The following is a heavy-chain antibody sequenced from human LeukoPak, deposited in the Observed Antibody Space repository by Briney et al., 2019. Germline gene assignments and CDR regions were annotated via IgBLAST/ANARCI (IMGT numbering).Heavy chain of an antibody. CDR1: GFTVSSNY. Sequence: GGSLRLSCAASGFTVSSNYMSWVRQGPGKGLEWVSVIYSGGNTYYADSVKGRFTISRDNSKNTLYLQMNSLRAEDTAVYYCARERGITYYYDSSGPFDLWGRGTLVTVSS. J-gene: IGHJ2*01. CDR3: ARERGITYYYDSSGPFDL. D-gene: IGHD3-22*01. CDR2: IYSGGNT. V-gene: IGHV3-53*01.